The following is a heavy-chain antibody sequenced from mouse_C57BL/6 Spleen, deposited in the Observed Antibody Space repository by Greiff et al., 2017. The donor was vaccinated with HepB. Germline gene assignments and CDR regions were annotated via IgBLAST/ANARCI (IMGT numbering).Heavy chain of an antibody. CDR1: GFSLTSYG. J-gene: IGHJ1*03. D-gene: IGHD1-1*01. V-gene: IGHV2-2*01. CDR3: ASYGSSYEGYFDV. CDR2: IWSGGST. Sequence: QVQLKESGPGLVQPSQSLSITCTVSGFSLTSYGLHWVRQSPGKGLEWLGVIWSGGSTDYNAAFISRLSISKDNSKSQVFFKMNSLQADDTAIYYCASYGSSYEGYFDVWGTGTTVTVSS.